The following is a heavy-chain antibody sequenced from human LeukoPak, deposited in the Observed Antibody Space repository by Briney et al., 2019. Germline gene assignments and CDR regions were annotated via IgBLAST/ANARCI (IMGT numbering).Heavy chain of an antibody. Sequence: GGSLRLSCAASGFTFSSYEMNWVRQAPGKGLEWVSYISSGSSSIFYADSVKGRFTISRDNAKNSLYLQMNSLRVEDTAVYYCARGGIAARFAYWGQGTLVAVSS. CDR3: ARGGIAARFAY. V-gene: IGHV3-48*03. J-gene: IGHJ4*02. CDR2: ISSGSSSI. D-gene: IGHD6-6*01. CDR1: GFTFSSYE.